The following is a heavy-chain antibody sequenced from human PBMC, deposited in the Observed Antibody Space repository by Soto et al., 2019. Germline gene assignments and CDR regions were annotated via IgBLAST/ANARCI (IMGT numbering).Heavy chain of an antibody. V-gene: IGHV3-23*01. D-gene: IGHD3-3*01. Sequence: GGSLRLSCAASGFIFSSYAMSWVRQAPGKGLEWVSAIGNSGDSTYYGDSVKGRFTISRDNSKNTVYLQMNSLRAEDTAIYYCAKDLGLAHWGQGILVTVSS. CDR2: IGNSGDST. J-gene: IGHJ4*02. CDR1: GFIFSSYA. CDR3: AKDLGLAH.